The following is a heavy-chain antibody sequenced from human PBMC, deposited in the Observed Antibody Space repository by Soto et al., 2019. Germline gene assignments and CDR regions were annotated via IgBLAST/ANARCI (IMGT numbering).Heavy chain of an antibody. Sequence: SETLSLTCAVYGGSFSGYYWSWIRQPPGKGLEWIGEINHSGSTNYNPSLKSRVTISVDTSKNQFSLKLSSVTAADTAVYYCARDPRSSTRYYYYYMDVWGKGTTVTVSS. J-gene: IGHJ6*03. CDR3: ARDPRSSTRYYYYYMDV. V-gene: IGHV4-34*01. CDR1: GGSFSGYY. CDR2: INHSGST.